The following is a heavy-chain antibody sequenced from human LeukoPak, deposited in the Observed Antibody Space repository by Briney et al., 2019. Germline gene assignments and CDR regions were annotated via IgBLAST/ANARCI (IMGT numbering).Heavy chain of an antibody. V-gene: IGHV1-69*05. J-gene: IGHJ4*02. Sequence: ASVKVSCKASGGTFSSYAISWVRQAPGQGLEWMGRIIPIFGTANYAQKFQGRVTITTDESTSTDYMELSSLRSEDTAVYYCATGSGYSPQVDYWGQGTMVTVSS. D-gene: IGHD3-22*01. CDR3: ATGSGYSPQVDY. CDR1: GGTFSSYA. CDR2: IIPIFGTA.